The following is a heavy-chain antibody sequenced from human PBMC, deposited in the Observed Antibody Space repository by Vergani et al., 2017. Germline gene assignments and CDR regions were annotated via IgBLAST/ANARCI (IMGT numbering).Heavy chain of an antibody. J-gene: IGHJ5*02. CDR3: ARHSTVEWLVKLGWIDP. D-gene: IGHD6-19*01. V-gene: IGHV4-39*01. CDR1: GASIRSSNYY. Sequence: QLQLQESGPGLVKPSATLSLTCSVSGASIRSSNYYWGWIRQPPGKGLEWIASIYYSGSTYYNPPLKSRVTISVATSKNQFSLKLSSVTAADTAVYFCARHSTVEWLVKLGWIDPWGQGILVTVSS. CDR2: IYYSGST.